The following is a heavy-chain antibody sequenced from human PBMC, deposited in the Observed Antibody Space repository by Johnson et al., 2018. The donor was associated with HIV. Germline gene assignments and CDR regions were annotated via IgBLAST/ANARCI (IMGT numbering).Heavy chain of an antibody. D-gene: IGHD6-19*01. Sequence: VQLVESGGGVVQPGRSLRLSCAASGFTFSSNAMSWVRQAPGKGLEWVGFIRSKAYGGTTQYAAYVKGRFTISRDDSKSIAYLQMNSLKTEDTAVYYCTRDFSSGWYSARVAFDIWGQGTRVTVSS. CDR3: TRDFSSGWYSARVAFDI. CDR2: IRSKAYGGTT. V-gene: IGHV3-49*04. CDR1: GFTFSSNA. J-gene: IGHJ3*02.